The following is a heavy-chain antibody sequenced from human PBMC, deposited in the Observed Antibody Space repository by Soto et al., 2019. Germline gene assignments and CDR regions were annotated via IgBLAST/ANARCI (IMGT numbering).Heavy chain of an antibody. CDR1: GFTFSSYW. J-gene: IGHJ6*02. CDR2: INSDGSST. V-gene: IGHV3-74*01. Sequence: PGGSLRLSCAASGFTFSSYWMHWVRQAPGKGLVWVSRINSDGSSTSYADSVKGRFTISRDNAKNTLYLQMNSLRAEDTAVYYCARALRRDYDFWSGSKANYYYYGMDVWGQGTTVTVSS. D-gene: IGHD3-3*01. CDR3: ARALRRDYDFWSGSKANYYYYGMDV.